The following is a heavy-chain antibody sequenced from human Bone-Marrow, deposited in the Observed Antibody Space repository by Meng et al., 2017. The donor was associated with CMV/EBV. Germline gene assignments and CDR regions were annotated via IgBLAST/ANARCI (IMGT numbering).Heavy chain of an antibody. CDR2: IKHSGST. CDR3: ARGLPNGYAFDI. CDR1: GGSFGGYY. V-gene: IGHV4-34*01. D-gene: IGHD1-1*01. J-gene: IGHJ3*02. Sequence: SETRSLTCAVYGGSFGGYYWSWIRQPPGKGLEWNGEIKHSGSTNYNTSLKSRVTISVDTSKNQFSLKLSSVTAADTALYNCARGLPNGYAFDIWGQGTRVTVSS.